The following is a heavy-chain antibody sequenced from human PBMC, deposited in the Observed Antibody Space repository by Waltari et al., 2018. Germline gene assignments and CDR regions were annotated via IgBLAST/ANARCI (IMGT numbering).Heavy chain of an antibody. D-gene: IGHD1-26*01. CDR2: IYSGGST. J-gene: IGHJ5*02. V-gene: IGHV3-53*01. Sequence: EVQLVEYGGGLVKPGGSLRLSCAASGFSVSGVYMTWVRQAPGKGLQWVSIIYSGGSTYYADSVKGRFTSSRDNSKNTVFLQMNSLRVDDTAVYYCARPVGNETWGQGTLVTVSS. CDR1: GFSVSGVY. CDR3: ARPVGNET.